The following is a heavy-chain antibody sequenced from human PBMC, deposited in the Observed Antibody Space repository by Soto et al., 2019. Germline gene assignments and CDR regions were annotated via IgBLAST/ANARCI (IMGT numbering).Heavy chain of an antibody. CDR3: ASLEDYSNYEFDY. Sequence: EVQLVESGGGLVQPGGSLRLSCAASGFTFSSYSMNWVRQAPGKGQEWVSYISSSSSTIYYADSVKGRFTISRDNAKNSLYLQMNSLRAEDTAVYYCASLEDYSNYEFDYWGQGTLVTVSS. D-gene: IGHD4-4*01. V-gene: IGHV3-48*01. CDR2: ISSSSSTI. J-gene: IGHJ4*02. CDR1: GFTFSSYS.